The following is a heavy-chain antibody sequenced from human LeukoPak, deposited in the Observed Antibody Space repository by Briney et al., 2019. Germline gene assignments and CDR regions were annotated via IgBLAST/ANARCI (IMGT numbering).Heavy chain of an antibody. V-gene: IGHV4-61*02. CDR3: ARALRFLEWHDAFDI. J-gene: IGHJ3*02. D-gene: IGHD3-3*01. CDR1: GGSISSGSYY. CDR2: IYTSGST. Sequence: SETLSLTCTVSGGSISSGSYYWSWIRQPDGKGLEWIGRIYTSGSTNYNPSLKSRVTISVDTSKNQFSLKLSSVTAADTAVYYCARALRFLEWHDAFDIWGQGTMVTVSS.